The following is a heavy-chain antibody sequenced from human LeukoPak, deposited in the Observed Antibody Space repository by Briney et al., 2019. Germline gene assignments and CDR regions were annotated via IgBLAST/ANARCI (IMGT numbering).Heavy chain of an antibody. CDR3: ATVGHSSGWSFVGAFDI. J-gene: IGHJ3*02. Sequence: ASVKVSRKVSGYTLTELSMHWVRQAPGKGLEWMGGSDPEDGETIYAQKFQGRVTMTEDTSTDTAYMELSSLRSEDTAVYYCATVGHSSGWSFVGAFDIWGQGTMVTVSS. D-gene: IGHD6-19*01. CDR1: GYTLTELS. V-gene: IGHV1-24*01. CDR2: SDPEDGET.